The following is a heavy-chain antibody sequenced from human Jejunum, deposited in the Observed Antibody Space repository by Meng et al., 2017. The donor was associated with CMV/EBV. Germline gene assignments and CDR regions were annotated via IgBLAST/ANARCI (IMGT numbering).Heavy chain of an antibody. D-gene: IGHD1/OR15-1a*01. CDR3: AKDKGVTTLDY. J-gene: IGHJ4*02. Sequence: VLLVESGGGVVQPGGSLRLSCEASGISFSISGMHWVRQAPGKGLEWVAFIRNDGSNKYYADSVTGRFTISRDNSKNTVYLQMNSLTTEDTAVYYCAKDKGVTTLDYWGQGTLVTVSS. V-gene: IGHV3-30*02. CDR2: IRNDGSNK. CDR1: GISFSISG.